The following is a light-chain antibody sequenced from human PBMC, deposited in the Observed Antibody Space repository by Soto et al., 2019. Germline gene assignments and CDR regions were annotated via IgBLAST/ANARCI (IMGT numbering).Light chain of an antibody. CDR2: DAS. V-gene: IGKV3D-20*02. CDR3: PQRRNWPT. J-gene: IGKJ5*01. Sequence: EIVVTQSPGTLHLSPGERATLACRDSQSVSNNYLAWSQQKPGQAPRLLIYDASVRATGTPARFSGSGSGTAFTLTISSLEPEDLAHYYCPQRRNWPTFGQGTRLEI. CDR1: QSVSNNY.